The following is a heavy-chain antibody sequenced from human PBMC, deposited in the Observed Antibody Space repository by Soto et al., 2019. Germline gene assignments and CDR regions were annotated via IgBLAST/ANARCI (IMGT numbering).Heavy chain of an antibody. Sequence: PSETLSLTCTVSGGSFIPNYWSWIRQPPGKGLEWVGYIFHSGSTDFNPSLKGRIIISADTSKNQFSLKLTSVTAADTAVYYCVRGGIAGNWFDPWGQGTLVTVSS. J-gene: IGHJ5*02. CDR1: GGSFIPNY. V-gene: IGHV4-59*12. CDR2: IFHSGST. D-gene: IGHD6-13*01. CDR3: VRGGIAGNWFDP.